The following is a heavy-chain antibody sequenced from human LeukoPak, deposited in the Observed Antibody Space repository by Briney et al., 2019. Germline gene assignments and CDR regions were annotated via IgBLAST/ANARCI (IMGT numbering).Heavy chain of an antibody. J-gene: IGHJ5*01. Sequence: PGGSLRLSCAASGFTFNNYAMTWVRQAPGKGLEWVSSISSRGDNIDYADSVKGRFTTSRDKFTNTLYLQMNSLRVDDTAAYYCAKDRGGDYGYFGWFDSWGQGTQVTVSS. CDR2: ISSRGDNI. D-gene: IGHD3-22*01. CDR3: AKDRGGDYGYFGWFDS. V-gene: IGHV3-23*01. CDR1: GFTFNNYA.